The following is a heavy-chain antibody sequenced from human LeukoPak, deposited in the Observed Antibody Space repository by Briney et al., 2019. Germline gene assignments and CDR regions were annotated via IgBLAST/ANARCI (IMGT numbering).Heavy chain of an antibody. CDR1: GFTFSSYW. J-gene: IGHJ5*02. Sequence: GGSLRLSCAASGFTFSSYWMSWVRQAPGKGLEWVANVKQDGSEKYYVDSVKGRFTISRDNAKNSLYLQMNSLRAEDTAVYYCARDTNILTRPRGWGFDPWGQGTLVTVST. D-gene: IGHD3-9*01. V-gene: IGHV3-7*01. CDR2: VKQDGSEK. CDR3: ARDTNILTRPRGWGFDP.